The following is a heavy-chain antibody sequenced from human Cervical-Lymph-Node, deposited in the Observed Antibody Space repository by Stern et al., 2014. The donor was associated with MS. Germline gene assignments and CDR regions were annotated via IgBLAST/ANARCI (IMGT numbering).Heavy chain of an antibody. CDR3: ARVTAVAIDY. D-gene: IGHD4-23*01. CDR1: GFTFRDHY. Sequence: DQLVQSGGGLVQPGGSLRLSCTASGFTFRDHYMDWVRQAPGKGLEWVGRIRKKGENYIADYAASLTGRFSISRDDSKNSLFLQMNSLSPEDTAVYYCARVTAVAIDYWGQGTLVTVSS. J-gene: IGHJ4*02. V-gene: IGHV3-72*01. CDR2: IRKKGENYIA.